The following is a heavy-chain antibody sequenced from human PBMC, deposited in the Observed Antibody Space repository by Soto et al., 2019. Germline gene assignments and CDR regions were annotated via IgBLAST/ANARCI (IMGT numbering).Heavy chain of an antibody. V-gene: IGHV5-51*01. D-gene: IGHD3-22*01. CDR3: ARQADTSRSLWAYYFDD. CDR2: IYPGDSET. J-gene: IGHJ4*02. Sequence: GESLKISCKGSKYSFTNYWIGWVRQMPGKGLEWMGIIYPGDSETRYSPSFQGQVIISADNSISTAYLHWNSLKASDTAMYYCARQADTSRSLWAYYFDDRGQGTLVTVSS. CDR1: KYSFTNYW.